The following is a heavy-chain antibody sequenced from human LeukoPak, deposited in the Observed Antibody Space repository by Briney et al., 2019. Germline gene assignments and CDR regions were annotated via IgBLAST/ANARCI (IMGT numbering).Heavy chain of an antibody. CDR3: ANSARDIVVGPAAIGGY. Sequence: GGSLRLSCAASGFTFSSYAMSWVRQAPGKGLEWVSAISGSGGSTYYADSVKGRFTISRDNSKNTLYLQMNSLRAEDTAVYYCANSARDIVVGPAAIGGYWGQGTLVTVSS. CDR1: GFTFSSYA. V-gene: IGHV3-23*01. J-gene: IGHJ4*02. CDR2: ISGSGGST. D-gene: IGHD2-2*02.